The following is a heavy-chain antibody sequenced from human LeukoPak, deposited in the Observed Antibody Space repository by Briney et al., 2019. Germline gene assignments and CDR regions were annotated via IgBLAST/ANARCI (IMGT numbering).Heavy chain of an antibody. CDR1: GGSISSYY. V-gene: IGHV4-59*01. Sequence: PSETLSLTGTVSGGSISSYYWSWIRQPPGKGLEWIGYIYYSGSTNYNPSLKSRVTISVDTSKNQFSLKLSSVTAADTAVYYCARGGYRPIDFDYWGQGTLVTVSS. D-gene: IGHD3-16*02. J-gene: IGHJ4*02. CDR3: ARGGYRPIDFDY. CDR2: IYYSGST.